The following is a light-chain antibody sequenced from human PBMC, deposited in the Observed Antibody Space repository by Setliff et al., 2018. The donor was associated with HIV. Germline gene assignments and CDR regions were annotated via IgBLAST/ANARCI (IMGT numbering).Light chain of an antibody. Sequence: QSALTQPASVSGSPGQSITISCTGTSSDVGGYNYVPWYQQHPGKAPKLMIYEVSNRPSGVSNRFSGSKSGNTASLTISGLQAEDEADYYCSSYTSSSTVVFGGGTKVTVL. J-gene: IGLJ2*01. CDR1: SSDVGGYNY. V-gene: IGLV2-14*01. CDR3: SSYTSSSTVV. CDR2: EVS.